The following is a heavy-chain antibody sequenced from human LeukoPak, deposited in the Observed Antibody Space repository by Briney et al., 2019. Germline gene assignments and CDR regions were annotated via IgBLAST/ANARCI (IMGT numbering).Heavy chain of an antibody. J-gene: IGHJ5*02. D-gene: IGHD3-10*01. CDR3: ARGGYYGSGNDFRFDP. V-gene: IGHV4-59*01. CDR1: GGSISSYY. Sequence: KPSETLSLTCTVSGGSISSYYWSWIRQSPGKGLECIGYIHYTGSTNYNPSLKSRVTISVGTSKNQFSLKLKSVTAADTAVYYCARGGYYGSGNDFRFDPWGQGTLVTVSS. CDR2: IHYTGST.